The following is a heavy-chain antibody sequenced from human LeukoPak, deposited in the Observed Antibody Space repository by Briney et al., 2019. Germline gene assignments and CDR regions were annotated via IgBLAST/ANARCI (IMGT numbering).Heavy chain of an antibody. D-gene: IGHD1-26*01. CDR2: ISSNGGST. J-gene: IGHJ4*02. V-gene: IGHV3-64*01. CDR3: ARGESLDY. Sequence: PGGSLRLSCTASGFSFSSFAMSWVRQAPGKGLEYVSAISSNGGSTYYANSVKGRFTISRDNSKNTLYLQMGSLRAEDMAVYYCARGESLDYWGQGTLVTVSS. CDR1: GFSFSSFA.